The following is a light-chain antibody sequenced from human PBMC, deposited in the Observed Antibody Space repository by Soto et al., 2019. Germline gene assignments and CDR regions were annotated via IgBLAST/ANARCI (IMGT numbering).Light chain of an antibody. CDR3: QKYNSAPLT. CDR1: QGIGVY. CDR2: AAS. V-gene: IGKV1-27*01. Sequence: GDRVTITCRASQGIGVYLAWFQQRPGNVPKLLIYAASTLQSGVPSRFSGSGSGTDFTLTISSLQPEDVATYYCQKYNSAPLTFGGGTKVDIK. J-gene: IGKJ4*01.